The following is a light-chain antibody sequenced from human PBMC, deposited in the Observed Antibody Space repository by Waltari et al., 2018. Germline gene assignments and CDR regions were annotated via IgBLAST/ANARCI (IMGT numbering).Light chain of an antibody. Sequence: QSALTQPRSVSASPGQSVTISCTGTSSDVGGYNYFSWHQQHPGKAPKLMIYDVSKRPSGVPDRFSGSKSGNTASLTISGLQAEDEADYYCCSYAGSYTSLFGGGTKLTVL. CDR3: CSYAGSYTSL. V-gene: IGLV2-11*01. J-gene: IGLJ2*01. CDR1: SSDVGGYNY. CDR2: DVS.